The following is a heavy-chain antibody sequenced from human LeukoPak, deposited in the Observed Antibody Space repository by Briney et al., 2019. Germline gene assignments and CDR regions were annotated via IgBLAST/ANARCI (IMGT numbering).Heavy chain of an antibody. CDR3: ARMHYFDSGAYLNWFDP. J-gene: IGHJ5*02. Sequence: ASVKVSCKASGFTFTSSAIQWVRQARGQRLEWIGWIVVGSGNTNYAQKFQERVTITRDMSTGTAYMELSSLRSEDMAVYYCARMHYFDSGAYLNWFDPWGQGTLVTVSS. V-gene: IGHV1-58*02. D-gene: IGHD3-22*01. CDR2: IVVGSGNT. CDR1: GFTFTSSA.